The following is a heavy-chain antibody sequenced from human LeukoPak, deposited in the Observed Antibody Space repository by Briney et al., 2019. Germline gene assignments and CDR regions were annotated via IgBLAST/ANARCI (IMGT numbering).Heavy chain of an antibody. CDR2: ISGSGGST. V-gene: IGHV3-23*01. CDR3: AKDRTAARPYYFDY. J-gene: IGHJ4*02. Sequence: QSGGSLRLSCAASGFTFSSYAMSRVRQAPGEGLEWVSAISGSGGSTYYADSVKGRFTISRDNSKNTLYLQMNSLRAEDTAVYYCAKDRTAARPYYFDYWGQGTLVTVSS. D-gene: IGHD6-6*01. CDR1: GFTFSSYA.